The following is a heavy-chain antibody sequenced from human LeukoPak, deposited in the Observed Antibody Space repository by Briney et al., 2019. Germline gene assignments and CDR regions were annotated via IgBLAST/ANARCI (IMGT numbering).Heavy chain of an antibody. CDR2: ISGSGGST. CDR1: GFTFSSYA. Sequence: GGSLRLSCAASGFTFSSYAMSWVRQAPGKGLEWVSAISGSGGSTYYADSVKGRFTISRDNSKNTLYLQMNSLRAEDTAVYYCARGTGLSGSYYAFDYWGQGTLVTVSS. D-gene: IGHD1-26*01. CDR3: ARGTGLSGSYYAFDY. J-gene: IGHJ4*02. V-gene: IGHV3-23*01.